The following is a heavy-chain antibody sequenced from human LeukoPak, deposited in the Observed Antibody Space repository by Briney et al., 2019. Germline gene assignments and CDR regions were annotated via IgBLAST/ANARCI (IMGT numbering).Heavy chain of an antibody. D-gene: IGHD3-22*01. CDR2: IYYSGST. CDR1: GGSISSSSYY. Sequence: SETPSLTCTVSGGSISSSSYYWGWIRQPPGKGLEWIGSIYYSGSTYYNPSLKSRVTISVDTSKNQFSLKLSSVTAADTAVYYCARRLSGYSFWGQGTLVTVSS. V-gene: IGHV4-39*01. CDR3: ARRLSGYSF. J-gene: IGHJ4*02.